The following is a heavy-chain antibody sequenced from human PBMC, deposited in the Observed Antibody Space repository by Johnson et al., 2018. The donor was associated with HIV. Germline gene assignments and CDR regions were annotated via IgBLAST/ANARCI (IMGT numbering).Heavy chain of an antibody. CDR3: ARSYPGSASVYRDAFDI. CDR1: GFTFSSYW. J-gene: IGHJ3*02. Sequence: VQLVESAGGVVQPGRSLRLSCAASGFTFSSYWMSWVRQAPGKGLEWVAHIKQDGSEKYYVDSVKGRFTISRDNAKNSLYLQMNSLRAEDTAVYYCARSYPGSASVYRDAFDIWGQGTMVTVSS. V-gene: IGHV3-7*05. D-gene: IGHD4-11*01. CDR2: IKQDGSEK.